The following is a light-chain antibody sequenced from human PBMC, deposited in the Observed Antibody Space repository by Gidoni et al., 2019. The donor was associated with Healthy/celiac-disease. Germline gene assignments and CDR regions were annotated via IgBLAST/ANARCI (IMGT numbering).Light chain of an antibody. CDR2: AAS. CDR3: QQLNSYPLT. CDR1: QGISSY. J-gene: IGKJ4*01. Sequence: DIQLTQSPSFLSASVGARVTITCGASQGISSYLAWYQQKPGKAPKLLIYAASTLQSGVPSRFSVSGSGTEFTLTISSLQPEDFATYYCQQLNSYPLTFGGGTKVEIK. V-gene: IGKV1-9*01.